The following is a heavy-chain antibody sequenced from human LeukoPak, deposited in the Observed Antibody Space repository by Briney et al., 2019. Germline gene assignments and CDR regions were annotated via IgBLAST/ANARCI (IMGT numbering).Heavy chain of an antibody. CDR1: GGSFSGYY. Sequence: SETLSLTCAVYGGSFSGYYWSWIRQPPGKGLEWIGEINHSGSTTYNPSLKSRVTISVDTSKNQFSLKLSSVTAADTAVYYCARLLRGGRDTPMVTMIVVRAKSGAFDIWGQGTMVTVSS. CDR3: ARLLRGGRDTPMVTMIVVRAKSGAFDI. V-gene: IGHV4-34*01. D-gene: IGHD3-22*01. J-gene: IGHJ3*02. CDR2: INHSGST.